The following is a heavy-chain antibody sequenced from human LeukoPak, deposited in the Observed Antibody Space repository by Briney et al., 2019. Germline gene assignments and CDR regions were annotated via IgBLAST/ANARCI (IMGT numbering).Heavy chain of an antibody. CDR1: GFTVSSNY. Sequence: GGSLRLSCAASGFTVSSNYMSWVRQAPGKGLEWVSYISSSSSTIYYADSVKGRFTTSRDNAKNSLYLQMNSLRAEDTAVYYCARVGTIAAAGTVDYWGQGTLVTVSS. CDR2: ISSSSSTI. V-gene: IGHV3-11*01. J-gene: IGHJ4*02. CDR3: ARVGTIAAAGTVDY. D-gene: IGHD6-13*01.